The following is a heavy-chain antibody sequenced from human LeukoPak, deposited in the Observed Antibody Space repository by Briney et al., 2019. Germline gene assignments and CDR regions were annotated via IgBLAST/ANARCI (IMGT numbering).Heavy chain of an antibody. CDR3: VRVSYDSSGYYGDY. CDR1: GGSISSGIYY. V-gene: IGHV4-61*02. J-gene: IGHJ4*02. D-gene: IGHD3-22*01. CDR2: IYTSGST. Sequence: TLSLTCTVSGGSISSGIYYWSWIRQPAGKGLEWMGRIYTSGSTNYNPSLKSRVTISVDTSKNQFSLKLSSVTAADTAVYYCVRVSYDSSGYYGDYWGQGTVVTVSS.